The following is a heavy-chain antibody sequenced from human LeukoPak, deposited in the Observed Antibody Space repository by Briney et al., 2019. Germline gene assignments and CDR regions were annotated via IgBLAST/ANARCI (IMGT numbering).Heavy chain of an antibody. D-gene: IGHD3-10*01. V-gene: IGHV4-34*01. CDR2: INHSGST. J-gene: IGHJ4*02. CDR3: ARVPHYYFGYGYFDP. Sequence: KPSETLSLTCAVYGGSFSGCYWSSIRQPPGKGLEWIGEINHSGSTNYNPSLKSRVTISVDTSKNQFSLKLSSVTAADTAVYYCARVPHYYFGYGYFDPWGQGTLVTVSS. CDR1: GGSFSGCY.